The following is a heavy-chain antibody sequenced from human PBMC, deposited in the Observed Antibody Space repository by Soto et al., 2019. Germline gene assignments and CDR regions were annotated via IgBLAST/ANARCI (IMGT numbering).Heavy chain of an antibody. J-gene: IGHJ5*02. CDR3: ARRRGTTIFGVAFNWFDP. CDR1: GFSLSTSGVG. V-gene: IGHV2-5*01. CDR2: IYWNDDI. D-gene: IGHD3-3*01. Sequence: QITLKESGPTLVKPTQTLTLTCTFSGFSLSTSGVGVGWIRQAPGKALEWLALIYWNDDIRYSPSLKSRLTITNDTSTNQVVLTMTNMDPADTGTYYCARRRGTTIFGVAFNWFDPWGQGTLVTVSS.